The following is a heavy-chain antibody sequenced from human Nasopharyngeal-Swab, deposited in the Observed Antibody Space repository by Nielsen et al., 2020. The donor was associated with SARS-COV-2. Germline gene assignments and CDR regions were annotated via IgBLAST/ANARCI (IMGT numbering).Heavy chain of an antibody. CDR2: FDPEDGER. J-gene: IGHJ3*02. D-gene: IGHD3-10*01. V-gene: IGHV1-24*01. Sequence: ASVKFSCKVSGYTLTESSMHWVRQAPGKGLEWMGGFDPEDGERFSAQRFQGRVTMTEDTSTDTAYMELSSLRSEDTAVYYCATQKLWSSGFDIWGQGTMVTVSS. CDR1: GYTLTESS. CDR3: ATQKLWSSGFDI.